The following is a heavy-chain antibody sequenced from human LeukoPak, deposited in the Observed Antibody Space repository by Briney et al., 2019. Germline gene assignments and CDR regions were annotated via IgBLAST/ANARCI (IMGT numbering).Heavy chain of an antibody. CDR3: ARVYDFWSGSDY. D-gene: IGHD3-3*01. Sequence: SQTLSLTCTVSGGSISSGGYYWSWIRQHPGKGLEWIGYIYYSGSTNYNPSLKSRVTISVDTSKNQFSLKLSSVTAADTAVYYCARVYDFWSGSDYWGQGTLVTVSS. CDR1: GGSISSGGYY. CDR2: IYYSGST. V-gene: IGHV4-31*03. J-gene: IGHJ4*02.